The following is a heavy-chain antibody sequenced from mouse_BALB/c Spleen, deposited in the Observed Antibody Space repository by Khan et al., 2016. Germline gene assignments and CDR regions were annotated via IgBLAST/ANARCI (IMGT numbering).Heavy chain of an antibody. CDR3: AREGYDGYYKAWFAY. Sequence: QLVQSGPELKKPGETVKISCKASGYTFTNYGMNWVKQAPGKGLKWMGWINTYTGEPTYADDFKGRFAFSLETSASTAYLQINNLKNEDTATYFSAREGYDGYYKAWFAYWGQGTLVTVSA. CDR1: GYTFTNYG. J-gene: IGHJ3*01. D-gene: IGHD2-3*01. V-gene: IGHV9-3-1*01. CDR2: INTYTGEP.